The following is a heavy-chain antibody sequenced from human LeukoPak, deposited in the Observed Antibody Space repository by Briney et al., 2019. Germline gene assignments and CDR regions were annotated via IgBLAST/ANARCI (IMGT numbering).Heavy chain of an antibody. V-gene: IGHV3-21*01. CDR2: ISSSSSYI. CDR3: ASDIVVVVAATSSAFDN. D-gene: IGHD2-15*01. CDR1: GFTFSSYS. J-gene: IGHJ3*02. Sequence: GGSLRLSCAASGFTFSSYSMNWVRQAPGKGLEWVSSISSSSSYIYYADSVKGRFTISRDNAKNSLYLQMNSLRAEDTAVYYCASDIVVVVAATSSAFDNWGRGTMVTVSS.